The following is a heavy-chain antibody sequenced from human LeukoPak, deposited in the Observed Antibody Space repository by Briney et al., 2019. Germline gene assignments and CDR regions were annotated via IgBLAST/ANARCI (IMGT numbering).Heavy chain of an antibody. J-gene: IGHJ3*02. CDR1: GYSFTRYW. V-gene: IGHV5-51*01. CDR2: IYPGDSDT. CDR3: ARWSVGYYYDSSGYRDAFDI. Sequence: PGESLKISCKGSGYSFTRYWIGWVRQMPGKGLEWMGIIYPGDSDTRYSPSFQGQVTISADKSISTAYLQWSSLKASDTAMYYCARWSVGYYYDSSGYRDAFDIWGQGTMVTVSS. D-gene: IGHD3-22*01.